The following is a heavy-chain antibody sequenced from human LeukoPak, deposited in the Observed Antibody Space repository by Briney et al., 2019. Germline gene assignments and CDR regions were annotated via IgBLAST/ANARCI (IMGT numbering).Heavy chain of an antibody. V-gene: IGHV3-20*04. J-gene: IGHJ4*02. Sequence: PGGSLRLSCAASGFTFHDYYMNWVRQAPGKGLQWVSAINWNAGSTVYADSVKGRFTISRDNAKDSLYLQMNSLRAEDTALYYCARDGYGLGSSFDYWGQGTLVTVSS. CDR2: INWNAGST. D-gene: IGHD3-10*01. CDR3: ARDGYGLGSSFDY. CDR1: GFTFHDYY.